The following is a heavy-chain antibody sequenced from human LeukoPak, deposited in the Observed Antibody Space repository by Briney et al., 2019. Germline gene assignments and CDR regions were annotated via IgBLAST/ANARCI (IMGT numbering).Heavy chain of an antibody. J-gene: IGHJ5*01. CDR2: IKQDGSEK. CDR3: ARDILRYFDWFDY. D-gene: IGHD3-9*01. Sequence: GGSLRLSCAASGFTFSSYWMSWVRQAPGKGLEWVANIKQDGSEKYYVDSVKGRFTISRDNAKNSLYLQMNSLRAEDTAVYYCARDILRYFDWFDYWGQGTLVTVPS. V-gene: IGHV3-7*01. CDR1: GFTFSSYW.